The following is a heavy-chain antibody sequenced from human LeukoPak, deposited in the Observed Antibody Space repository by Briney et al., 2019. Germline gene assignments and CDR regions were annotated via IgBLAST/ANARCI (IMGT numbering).Heavy chain of an antibody. Sequence: SETLSLTCTVSRGSISSGGYYWSWIRQHPGKGLEWIGYIYYSGSTYYNPSLKSRVTISVDTSKNQFSLKLSSVTAADTAVYYCAREGGSYGSFDYWGQGTLVTVSS. J-gene: IGHJ4*02. CDR2: IYYSGST. CDR3: AREGGSYGSFDY. CDR1: RGSISSGGYY. V-gene: IGHV4-31*03. D-gene: IGHD1-26*01.